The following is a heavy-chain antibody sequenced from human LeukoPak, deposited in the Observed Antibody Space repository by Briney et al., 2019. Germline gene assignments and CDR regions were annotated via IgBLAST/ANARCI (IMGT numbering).Heavy chain of an antibody. Sequence: GGSLRLSCAASGFTFSGYWMHWVRQAPGKGLVWVSRSNSDGSSTSYADSVMGRFTISRDNAKNTLYLQMNSLRAEDTAVYYCARDRYYGMDVWGQGTTVTVSS. CDR1: GFTFSGYW. CDR2: SNSDGSST. V-gene: IGHV3-74*01. CDR3: ARDRYYGMDV. J-gene: IGHJ6*02.